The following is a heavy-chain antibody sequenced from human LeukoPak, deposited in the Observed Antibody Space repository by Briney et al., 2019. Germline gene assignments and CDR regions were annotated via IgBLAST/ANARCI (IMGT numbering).Heavy chain of an antibody. D-gene: IGHD3-3*01. V-gene: IGHV4-30-2*01. J-gene: IGHJ4*02. Sequence: PSETLSLTCTVSGGSISSGGYYWSRIRQPPGKGLEWFGYIYHSGSTYYNPSLKRRVTMSVDTSKNQFSLKLSSVTAADTAVYYCAREISPTIFGVVYYFDYWGQGTLVTVSS. CDR1: GGSISSGGYY. CDR2: IYHSGST. CDR3: AREISPTIFGVVYYFDY.